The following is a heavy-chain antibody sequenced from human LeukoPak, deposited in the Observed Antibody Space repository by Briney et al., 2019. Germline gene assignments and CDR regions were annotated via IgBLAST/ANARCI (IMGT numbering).Heavy chain of an antibody. CDR1: GNYW. J-gene: IGHJ4*02. CDR2: INSDGSWT. Sequence: GGSLRLSCAASGNYWMHWVRQAPGKGLVWVSHINSDGSWTSYADSVKGRFTISKDNAKNTVYLQMNSLRAEDTAVYYCVSFYETYWGRGTPVTVSS. CDR3: VSFYETY. D-gene: IGHD2/OR15-2a*01. V-gene: IGHV3-74*01.